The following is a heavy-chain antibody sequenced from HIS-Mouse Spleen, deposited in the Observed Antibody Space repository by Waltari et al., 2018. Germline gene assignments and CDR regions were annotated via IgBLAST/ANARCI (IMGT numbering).Heavy chain of an antibody. D-gene: IGHD6-13*01. V-gene: IGHV4-39*07. CDR3: AREIPYSSSWYDWYFDL. CDR2: TYYSGST. Sequence: QLQLQESGPGLVKPSETLSRTCTVSGGYISSSSYYWCWIRQPPGKGLEWIGSTYYSGSTYYNPSLKSRVTISVDTSKNQFSLKLSSVTAADTAVYYCAREIPYSSSWYDWYFDLWGRGTLVTVSS. CDR1: GGYISSSSYY. J-gene: IGHJ2*01.